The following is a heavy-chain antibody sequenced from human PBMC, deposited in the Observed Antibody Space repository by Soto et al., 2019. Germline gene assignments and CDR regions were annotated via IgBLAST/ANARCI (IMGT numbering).Heavy chain of an antibody. Sequence: QVQLVQSGAEVKKPGASVKVSCKASGYTFTSYGISWVRQAPGQGLEWMGWISAYNGNTNYVQKLQGRVTMTTDTSTSTAYMELRSLRSDDTAVYYCARDHTYYDSSGYEEDAFDIWGQGTMVTVSS. D-gene: IGHD3-22*01. V-gene: IGHV1-18*01. CDR2: ISAYNGNT. CDR1: GYTFTSYG. J-gene: IGHJ3*02. CDR3: ARDHTYYDSSGYEEDAFDI.